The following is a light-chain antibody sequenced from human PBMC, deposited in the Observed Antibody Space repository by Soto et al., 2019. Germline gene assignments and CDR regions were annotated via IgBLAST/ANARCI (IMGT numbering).Light chain of an antibody. CDR1: QTISTW. V-gene: IGKV1-5*01. J-gene: IGKJ1*01. CDR2: DAS. CDR3: QHYNSYSEA. Sequence: IQTTYSTSTLSASIRNKLTITCRASQTISTWLAWYQQKPGKAPKLLIFDASSLESGVPSRFSGSGSGTEFTLTISSLQPDDFATYYCQHYNSYSEAFGQGTKVDIK.